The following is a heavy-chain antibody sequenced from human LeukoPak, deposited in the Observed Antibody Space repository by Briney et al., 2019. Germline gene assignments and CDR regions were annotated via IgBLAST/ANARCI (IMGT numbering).Heavy chain of an antibody. CDR1: GFTFSSYG. D-gene: IGHD6-13*01. J-gene: IGHJ6*04. CDR2: IWYDGSNK. CDR3: ARDLGSYSSSWYGAYYYGMDV. Sequence: GGSLRLSCAASGFTFSSYGMHWVRQAPGKGLEWVAVIWYDGSNKYYADSVKGRFTISRDNSKNTLYLQMNSLRAEDTAVYYCARDLGSYSSSWYGAYYYGMDVWGKGTTVTVSS. V-gene: IGHV3-33*01.